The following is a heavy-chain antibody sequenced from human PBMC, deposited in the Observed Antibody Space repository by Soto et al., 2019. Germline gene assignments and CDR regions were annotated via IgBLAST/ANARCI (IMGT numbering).Heavy chain of an antibody. D-gene: IGHD2-2*01. CDR1: GYTFTSYD. Sequence: GASVKVSCKASGYTFTSYDINWVRQATGQGLEWMGWMNPNSGNTGYAQKFQGRVTMTRNTSISTAYMELSSLRSEDTAVYYCARGRYCSSTSCYYYYYYYMDVWGKGTTVTVSS. CDR3: ARGRYCSSTSCYYYYYYYMDV. CDR2: MNPNSGNT. J-gene: IGHJ6*03. V-gene: IGHV1-8*01.